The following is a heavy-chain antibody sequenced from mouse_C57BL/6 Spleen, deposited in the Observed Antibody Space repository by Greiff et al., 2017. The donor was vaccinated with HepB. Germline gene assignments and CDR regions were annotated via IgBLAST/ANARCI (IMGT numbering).Heavy chain of an antibody. V-gene: IGHV5-17*01. CDR2: ISSGSSTI. J-gene: IGHJ3*01. Sequence: EVRLVESGGGLVKPGGSLKLSCAASGFTFSDYGMHWVRQAPEKGLEWVAYISSGSSTIYYADTVKGRFTITRDNAKNTLFLQMTSLRSEDTAMYYCARKVSLAWFAYWGQGTLVTVSA. CDR3: ARKVSLAWFAY. D-gene: IGHD1-1*01. CDR1: GFTFSDYG.